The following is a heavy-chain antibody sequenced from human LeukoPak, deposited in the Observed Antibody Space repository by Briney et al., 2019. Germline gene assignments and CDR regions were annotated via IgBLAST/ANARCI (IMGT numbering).Heavy chain of an antibody. CDR2: INTNTGSP. J-gene: IGHJ4*02. CDR3: ARGRGAVAGRVYYFDY. D-gene: IGHD6-19*01. Sequence: ASVQVSCKASGYTFTTYPINWVRQAPGQGLEWMGWINTNTGSPTYAQGFTGRFVFSLDTSVSTAYLQISSLKAEDTAVYYCARGRGAVAGRVYYFDYWGQGTLVTVSS. CDR1: GYTFTTYP. V-gene: IGHV7-4-1*02.